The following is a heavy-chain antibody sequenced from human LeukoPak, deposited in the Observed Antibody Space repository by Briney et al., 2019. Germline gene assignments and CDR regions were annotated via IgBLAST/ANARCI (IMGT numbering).Heavy chain of an antibody. CDR2: ISSSSSYI. Sequence: GGSLRLSCAASGFTFSNAWMNWVRQAPGKGLEWVSSISSSSSYIYYADSVKGRFTISRDNAKNSLYLQMNSLRAEDTAVYYCARPPYDSSGYYYGYNYWGQGTLVTVSS. V-gene: IGHV3-21*01. CDR1: GFTFSNAW. CDR3: ARPPYDSSGYYYGYNY. D-gene: IGHD3-22*01. J-gene: IGHJ4*02.